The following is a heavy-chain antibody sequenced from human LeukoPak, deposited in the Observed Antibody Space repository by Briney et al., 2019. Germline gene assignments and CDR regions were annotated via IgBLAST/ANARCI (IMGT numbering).Heavy chain of an antibody. D-gene: IGHD3-22*01. CDR3: ARAFWLDSSGYDDAFDI. Sequence: ASVKVSCKASGYTFTGYYMHWVRQAPGQGLEWIGWINPNSGGTNYAQKFQGRVTMTRDTSISTAYMELSRLRSDDTAVYYCARAFWLDSSGYDDAFDIWGQGTMVTVSS. V-gene: IGHV1-2*02. CDR2: INPNSGGT. CDR1: GYTFTGYY. J-gene: IGHJ3*02.